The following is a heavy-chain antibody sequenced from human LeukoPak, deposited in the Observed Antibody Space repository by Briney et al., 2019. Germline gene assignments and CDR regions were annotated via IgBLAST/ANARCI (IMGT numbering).Heavy chain of an antibody. J-gene: IGHJ5*02. CDR3: AKARESYYTGNWSDP. CDR2: ISWNSGSI. D-gene: IGHD3-10*01. CDR1: GFTFDDYA. V-gene: IGHV3-9*01. Sequence: GRSLRLSCAASGFTFDDYAMHWVRQAPGKGLEWVSGISWNSGSIGYADSVKGRFTISRDNAKNSLYLQMNSLRAEDTAPYYCAKARESYYTGNWSDPWGQGTLVTVSS.